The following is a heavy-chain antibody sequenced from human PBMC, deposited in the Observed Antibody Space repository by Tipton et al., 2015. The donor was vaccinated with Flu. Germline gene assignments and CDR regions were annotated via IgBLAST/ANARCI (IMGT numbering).Heavy chain of an antibody. CDR1: GDSISSYY. Sequence: TLFLTCTVSGDSISSYYWSWIRQPPGKGLEWIGYIYYSGSTTYNPSLKSRVTISLDRSKKQFSLKLNSMTAADTAVYYCARVPFGSGTYYKTDPFDVWGQGTMVTVSS. D-gene: IGHD3-10*01. V-gene: IGHV4-59*01. CDR2: IYYSGST. J-gene: IGHJ3*01. CDR3: ARVPFGSGTYYKTDPFDV.